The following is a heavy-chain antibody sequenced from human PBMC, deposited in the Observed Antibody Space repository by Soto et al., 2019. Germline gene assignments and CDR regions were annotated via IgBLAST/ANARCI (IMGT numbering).Heavy chain of an antibody. CDR1: GGTFSSYA. V-gene: IGHV1-69*06. J-gene: IGHJ4*02. CDR3: ARDSKPLGYCSGGSCYGSFDY. Sequence: QVQLVQSGAEVKKPGSSVKVSCKASGGTFSSYAISWVRQAPGQGLEWMGGIIPIFGTANYAQKFQGRVTIPADKSMSTAYMELSSLRSEDTAVYYCARDSKPLGYCSGGSCYGSFDYWGQGTLVTVSS. D-gene: IGHD2-15*01. CDR2: IIPIFGTA.